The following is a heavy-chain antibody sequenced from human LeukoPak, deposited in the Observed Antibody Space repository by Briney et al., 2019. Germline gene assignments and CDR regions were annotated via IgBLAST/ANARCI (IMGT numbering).Heavy chain of an antibody. CDR1: GYTFTSYD. V-gene: IGHV1-8*01. D-gene: IGHD5-12*01. CDR3: ALRPATIQPDY. CDR2: MNPNSGNT. Sequence: GASVKVSCKASGYTFTSYDINWVRQATGQGLEWMGWMNPNSGNTGYAQKFQGRVTMTRNTSISTAYIELGSLRSEDTAVYYCALRPATIQPDYWGQGTLVTVSS. J-gene: IGHJ4*02.